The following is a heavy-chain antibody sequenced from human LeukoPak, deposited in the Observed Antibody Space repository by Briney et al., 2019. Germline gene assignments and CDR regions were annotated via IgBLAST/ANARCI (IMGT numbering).Heavy chain of an antibody. Sequence: ASVKVSCKASGYTFTNYYMSWVRQAPGQGLQWMGIINPSGGSTSYAQKFQGRVTMTRDTSTSTVFMELGSLTSEDTAVYYCVRATREPDYWDQGTLVTVSS. CDR1: GYTFTNYY. V-gene: IGHV1-46*01. D-gene: IGHD1-26*01. CDR3: VRATREPDY. J-gene: IGHJ4*02. CDR2: INPSGGST.